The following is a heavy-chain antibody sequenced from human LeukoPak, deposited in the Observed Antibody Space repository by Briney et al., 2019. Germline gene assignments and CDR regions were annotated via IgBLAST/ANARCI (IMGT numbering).Heavy chain of an antibody. CDR2: LYYSGST. V-gene: IGHV4-39*01. J-gene: IGHJ4*02. D-gene: IGHD6-13*01. CDR3: ARLSIAAVFTRGVLGSRAWVSPVDH. Sequence: SETLSLTCTVSGGSISGSSYYWGCIRQPPGKGLEWIGSLYYSGSTYYNPSLKSRVTISVDTSKNQFSLRLSSVTAADAAVYYCARLSIAAVFTRGVLGSRAWVSPVDHWGQGTLVTVSS. CDR1: GGSISGSSYY.